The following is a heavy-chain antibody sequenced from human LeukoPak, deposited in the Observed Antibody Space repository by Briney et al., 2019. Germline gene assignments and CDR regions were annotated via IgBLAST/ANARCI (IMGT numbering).Heavy chain of an antibody. J-gene: IGHJ4*02. V-gene: IGHV4-59*01. D-gene: IGHD3-16*01. Sequence: SETLSLTCTVSGDSISTSSWSWIRQPPGKGLEWIGYIYYSGSTNYNPSLKSRVTISVDTSKNQFSLKLSSVTAADTAVYYCARLIPGTQYWGQGTLVTVSS. CDR3: ARLIPGTQY. CDR1: GDSISTSS. CDR2: IYYSGST.